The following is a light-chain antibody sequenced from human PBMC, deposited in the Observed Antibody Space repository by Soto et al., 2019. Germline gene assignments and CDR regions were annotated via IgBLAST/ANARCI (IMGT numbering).Light chain of an antibody. CDR3: GTWDNSLTAGV. CDR1: SSNIGDNY. Sequence: QSVLTQPPSVSAAPGQKVTISCSGSSSNIGDNYVSWYQQLPGTAPKLLISEDYNRPSGIPDRFSGSKSGTSAALGITGLQTGDEGDYFCGTWDNSLTAGVFGGGTKLTVL. CDR2: EDY. V-gene: IGLV1-51*02. J-gene: IGLJ3*02.